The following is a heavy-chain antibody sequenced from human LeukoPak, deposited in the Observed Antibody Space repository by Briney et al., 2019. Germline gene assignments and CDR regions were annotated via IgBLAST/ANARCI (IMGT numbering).Heavy chain of an antibody. CDR3: ANIVNSSGGRW. CDR1: GGSISSSSYY. V-gene: IGHV4-39*01. D-gene: IGHD6-19*01. Sequence: SETLSLTCTVSGGSISSSSYYWGWIRQPPGKGLEWIGSIDYSGSTYYNPSLKSRVTISVDTSKNQFSLNLNSVTAADTAVYYCANIVNSSGGRWGGQGTLVTVSS. J-gene: IGHJ4*02. CDR2: IDYSGST.